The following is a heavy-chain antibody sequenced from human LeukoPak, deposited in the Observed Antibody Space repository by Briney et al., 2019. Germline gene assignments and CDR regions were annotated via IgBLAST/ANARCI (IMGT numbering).Heavy chain of an antibody. V-gene: IGHV4-59*08. CDR2: IYYSGST. Sequence: SETLSLTCTVSGGSISNYYWSWIRQPPGKGLEWIGHIYYSGSTNYNPSLKSRVTISVDTSKNQFSLKLSSVTAADMAVYYCARLLSGGEGYWGQGTLVTVSS. J-gene: IGHJ4*02. CDR3: ARLLSGGEGY. CDR1: GGSISNYY. D-gene: IGHD3-16*01.